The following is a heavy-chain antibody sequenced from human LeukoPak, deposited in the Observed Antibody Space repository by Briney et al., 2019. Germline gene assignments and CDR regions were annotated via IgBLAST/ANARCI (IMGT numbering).Heavy chain of an antibody. V-gene: IGHV3-23*01. D-gene: IGHD6-19*01. CDR3: AKDRRRSIAVAGHDAFDI. CDR1: GFTFSSYG. J-gene: IGHJ3*02. Sequence: PGGSLRLSCAASGFTFSSYGMSWVRQPPGKGLEWVSAITATSSSTYDADSVQGRFTISRDNSKNTLYLQMNSLRAEDTAVYYCAKDRRRSIAVAGHDAFDIWGQGTMVTVSS. CDR2: ITATSSST.